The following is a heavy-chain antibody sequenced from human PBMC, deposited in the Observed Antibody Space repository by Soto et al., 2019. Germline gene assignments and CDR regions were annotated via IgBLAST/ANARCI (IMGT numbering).Heavy chain of an antibody. CDR2: ISGSGGST. CDR1: GFTFSSYA. Sequence: PGGSLRLSCAASGFTFSSYAMSWVRQAPGKGLEWVSAISGSGGSTYYADSVKGRFTISRDNSKNTLYLQMNSLRAEDTAVYYCAKDLGAYIAAAGYDPWGQGTLVTVSS. CDR3: AKDLGAYIAAAGYDP. D-gene: IGHD6-13*01. V-gene: IGHV3-23*01. J-gene: IGHJ5*02.